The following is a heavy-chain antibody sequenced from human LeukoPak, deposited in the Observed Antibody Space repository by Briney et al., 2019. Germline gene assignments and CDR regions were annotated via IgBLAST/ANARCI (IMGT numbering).Heavy chain of an antibody. CDR2: INHSGST. CDR1: GGSFSGYY. Sequence: SETLSLTCAVYGGSFSGYYWSWIRQPPGKELEWIGEINHSGSTNYNPSLKSRVTISVDTSKNQFSLKLSSVTAADTAVYYCARGLSDGSGCPCPFFDYGGQGTLVPVPS. CDR3: ARGLSDGSGCPCPFFDY. V-gene: IGHV4-34*01. J-gene: IGHJ4*02. D-gene: IGHD6-19*01.